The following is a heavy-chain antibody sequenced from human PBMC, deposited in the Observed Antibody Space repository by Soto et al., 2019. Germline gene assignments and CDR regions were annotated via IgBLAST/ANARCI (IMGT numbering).Heavy chain of an antibody. CDR1: GYSFTSYW. V-gene: IGHV5-51*01. Sequence: GESLKISCKGSGYSFTSYWIGWVRQMPGKGLEWMGIIYPGDSDTRYSPSFQGQVTISADKSISTAYLQWSSLKASDTAMYYCARRGIVVVPAASPDDAFDIWGQGTMVTVSS. D-gene: IGHD2-2*01. J-gene: IGHJ3*02. CDR3: ARRGIVVVPAASPDDAFDI. CDR2: IYPGDSDT.